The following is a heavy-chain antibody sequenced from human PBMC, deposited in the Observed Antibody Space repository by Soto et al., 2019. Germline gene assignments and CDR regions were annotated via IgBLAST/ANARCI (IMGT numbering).Heavy chain of an antibody. D-gene: IGHD6-19*01. CDR2: ISYDGSNK. Sequence: QVQLVESGGGVVQPGRSLRLSCAASGFTFSSYAMHWVRQAPGKGLEWVAVISYDGSNKYYADSVKGRFTISRDNSKNTLYLQMNSPRAEDTAVYYCAREGLLAVAGTGAFDYWGQGTLVTVSS. CDR3: AREGLLAVAGTGAFDY. J-gene: IGHJ4*02. V-gene: IGHV3-30-3*01. CDR1: GFTFSSYA.